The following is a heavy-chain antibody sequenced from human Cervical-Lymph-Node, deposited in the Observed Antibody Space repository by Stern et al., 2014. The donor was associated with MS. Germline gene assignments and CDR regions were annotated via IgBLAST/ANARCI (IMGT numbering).Heavy chain of an antibody. CDR3: ARDGDFGSNYGMDV. Sequence: QVQLVESGAELKKPGSSVKVSCKASGGTFSSYGISWVRQAPGQGLEWMGGIIALFGTTNYARRFQGRVTITADISTSTAYMELSSLRSEDTAVYYCARDGDFGSNYGMDVWGQGTTVTVSS. J-gene: IGHJ6*02. CDR1: GGTFSSYG. V-gene: IGHV1-69*06. CDR2: IIALFGTT. D-gene: IGHD2-21*02.